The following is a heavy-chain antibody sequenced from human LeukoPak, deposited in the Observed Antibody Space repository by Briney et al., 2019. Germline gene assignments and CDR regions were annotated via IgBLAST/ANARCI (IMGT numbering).Heavy chain of an antibody. J-gene: IGHJ2*01. Sequence: GESLRLSCEASGFTLSQYGLHWVRQAPGKGLEWVAFIPSEGSGRFHAASVKDRFSISKDDSKHTLYLQMNSLRAEDTALYYCVKSGNTSGSYWYFDLWGRSTLVTVSS. CDR2: IPSEGSGR. CDR3: VKSGNTSGSYWYFDL. CDR1: GFTLSQYG. V-gene: IGHV3-30*02. D-gene: IGHD3-10*01.